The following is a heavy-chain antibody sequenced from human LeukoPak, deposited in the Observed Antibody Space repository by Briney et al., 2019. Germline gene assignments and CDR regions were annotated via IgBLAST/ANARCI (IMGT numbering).Heavy chain of an antibody. D-gene: IGHD6-13*01. V-gene: IGHV3-21*01. J-gene: IGHJ5*02. Sequence: GGSLRLSCAASGFTFSSYRMNWVRQAPGKGLEWVSSISSSSSYIYYADSVKGRFTISRDNAKNSLYLQMNSLRAEDTAVYYCARDWGSSSWYNWFDPWGQGTLVTVSS. CDR2: ISSSSSYI. CDR3: ARDWGSSSWYNWFDP. CDR1: GFTFSSYR.